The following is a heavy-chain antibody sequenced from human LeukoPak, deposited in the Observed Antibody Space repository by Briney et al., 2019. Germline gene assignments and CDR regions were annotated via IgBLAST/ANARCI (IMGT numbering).Heavy chain of an antibody. D-gene: IGHD3-22*01. Sequence: PSETLSLTCTVYGDSITGSSYYWGWIRQSPGKGLEWIGSMYYSGNTYSNPSLESRVTMSADTSKNQFSLKLNSVSVADTAVYYCARQYFDRTGYYYFDYWGQGTLVIVSS. J-gene: IGHJ4*02. CDR1: GDSITGSSYY. CDR3: ARQYFDRTGYYYFDY. CDR2: MYYSGNT. V-gene: IGHV4-39*01.